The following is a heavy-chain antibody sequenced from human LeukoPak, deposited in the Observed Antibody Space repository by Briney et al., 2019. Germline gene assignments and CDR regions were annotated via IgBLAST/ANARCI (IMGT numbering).Heavy chain of an antibody. Sequence: VGSLRLSCAASGFTFSSYEMNWVRQAPGKGLEWVSYISSSGSTIYYADSVKGRFTISRDNAKNSLYLQMNSLRAEDTAVYYCARERGYSSSWYRLDYWGQGTLVTVSS. J-gene: IGHJ4*02. CDR3: ARERGYSSSWYRLDY. CDR1: GFTFSSYE. V-gene: IGHV3-48*03. D-gene: IGHD6-13*01. CDR2: ISSSGSTI.